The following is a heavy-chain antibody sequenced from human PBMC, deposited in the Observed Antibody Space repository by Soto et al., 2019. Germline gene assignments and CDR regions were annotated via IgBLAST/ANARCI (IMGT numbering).Heavy chain of an antibody. CDR3: ARDRIYYDFPWFTGGYYYYGMDV. Sequence: GSLRLSCAASGFTVSSNYMSWVRQAPGKGLEWVSVIYSGGSTYYADSVKGRFTISRDNSKNTLYLQMNSLRAEDTAVYYGARDRIYYDFPWFTGGYYYYGMDVWGQGTTVTVSS. CDR1: GFTVSSNY. J-gene: IGHJ6*02. D-gene: IGHD3-3*01. V-gene: IGHV3-53*01. CDR2: IYSGGST.